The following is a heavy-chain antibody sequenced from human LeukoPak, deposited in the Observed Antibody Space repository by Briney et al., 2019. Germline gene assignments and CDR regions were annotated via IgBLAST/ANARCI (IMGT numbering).Heavy chain of an antibody. J-gene: IGHJ4*02. Sequence: PSETLSLTCAVYGGSFSGYYWSWIRQPPGKGLEWIGEINHSGSTNYNPSLKSRVTISVDTPKNQFSLKLSSVTAADTAVYYCARVQRGYSGYDYYFDYWGQGTLVTVSS. CDR1: GGSFSGYY. CDR3: ARVQRGYSGYDYYFDY. D-gene: IGHD5-12*01. V-gene: IGHV4-34*01. CDR2: INHSGST.